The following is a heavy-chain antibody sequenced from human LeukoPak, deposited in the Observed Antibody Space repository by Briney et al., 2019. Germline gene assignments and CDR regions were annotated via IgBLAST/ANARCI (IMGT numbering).Heavy chain of an antibody. Sequence: GASVKVTCKASGYTFTSYYKHWVRQAPGQGLEWMGIINPSGGSTSYAQEFQGRVTMTRDMSTSTLYMELSSLRSEDTAVYYCARDLGVVGVTPEGAFDIWGQGTMVTVSS. CDR1: GYTFTSYY. D-gene: IGHD1-26*01. CDR2: INPSGGST. V-gene: IGHV1-46*01. CDR3: ARDLGVVGVTPEGAFDI. J-gene: IGHJ3*02.